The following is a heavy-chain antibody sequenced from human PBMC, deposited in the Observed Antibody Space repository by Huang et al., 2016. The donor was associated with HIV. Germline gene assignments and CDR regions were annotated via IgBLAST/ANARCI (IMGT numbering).Heavy chain of an antibody. CDR3: ARDRITQCNGGRCYSDWSDP. Sequence: QVQLQESGPGPVKPSQTLSLTCTVSGDSISRGGYLWSWIRQSPGKGLEWIGSIYFAGTTSYNPSPRSRVTMSVDTSKNQFSLRLTSVTAEDTAVYYCARDRITQCNGGRCYSDWSDPWGQGTLVIVSS. CDR2: IYFAGTT. D-gene: IGHD2-15*01. V-gene: IGHV4-30-4*08. CDR1: GDSISRGGYL. J-gene: IGHJ5*02.